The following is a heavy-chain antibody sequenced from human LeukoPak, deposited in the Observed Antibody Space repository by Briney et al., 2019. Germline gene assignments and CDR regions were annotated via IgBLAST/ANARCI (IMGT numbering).Heavy chain of an antibody. J-gene: IGHJ4*02. CDR3: ARGPSGYHNT. CDR1: GFTFSGSA. V-gene: IGHV3-73*01. CDR2: IRSKANSYAT. D-gene: IGHD5-12*01. Sequence: GGSLRLSCAASGFTFSGSAMHWVRQASGKGLEWVGRIRSKANSYATAYAASVKGRFTISRDDSKNTAYLQMNSLRAEDTAVYYCARGPSGYHNTGGQGTLVTVSS.